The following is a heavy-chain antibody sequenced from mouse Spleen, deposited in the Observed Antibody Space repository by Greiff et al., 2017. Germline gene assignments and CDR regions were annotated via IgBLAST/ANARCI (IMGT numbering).Heavy chain of an antibody. CDR2: IDPSDSET. CDR1: GYSFTSYW. J-gene: IGHJ2*01. D-gene: IGHD2-3*01. CDR3: ARGYYDFDY. V-gene: IGHV1S127*01. Sequence: VQLQQSGPQLVRPGASVKISCKASGYSFTSYWMHWVKQRPGQGLEWIGMIDPSDSETRLNQKFKDKATLTVDKSSSTAYMQLSSPTSEDSAVYYCARGYYDFDYWGQGTTLTVSS.